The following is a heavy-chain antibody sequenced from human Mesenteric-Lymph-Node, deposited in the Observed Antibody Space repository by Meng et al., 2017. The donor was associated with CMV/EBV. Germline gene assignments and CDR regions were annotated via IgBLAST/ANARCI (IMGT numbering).Heavy chain of an antibody. J-gene: IGHJ4*02. V-gene: IGHV3-30*02. Sequence: GGSLRLSCAASGFTFSSYGMHWVRQAPGKGLEWVAVIWYDGSNKYYADSVKGRFTISRDNSKNTLYLQMNSLRAEDAAVYYCAQGSGYETFDYWGQGTLVTVSS. CDR2: IWYDGSNK. CDR1: GFTFSSYG. CDR3: AQGSGYETFDY. D-gene: IGHD5-12*01.